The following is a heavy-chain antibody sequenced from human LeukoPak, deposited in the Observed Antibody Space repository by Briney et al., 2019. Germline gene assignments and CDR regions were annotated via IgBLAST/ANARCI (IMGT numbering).Heavy chain of an antibody. V-gene: IGHV3-33*01. CDR2: IWYDGRHK. CDR1: GFTFSTYG. Sequence: GRSLRLSCAASGFTFSTYGMHWVRQAPGKGLEWVAVIWYDGRHKYYADSVKGRFTISRDNSKNTLYLQMSSLRAEDTAVYYCARAVGSFDIWGQGTIVIVSS. D-gene: IGHD4-23*01. J-gene: IGHJ3*02. CDR3: ARAVGSFDI.